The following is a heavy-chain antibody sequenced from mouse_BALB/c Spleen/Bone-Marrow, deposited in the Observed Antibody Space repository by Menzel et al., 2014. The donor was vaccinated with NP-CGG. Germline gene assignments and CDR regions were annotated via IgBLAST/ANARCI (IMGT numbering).Heavy chain of an antibody. J-gene: IGHJ4*01. Sequence: QVQLQQSGAELVRPGVSVKISCKGSGYTFTDYAMHWVKQSHAKSLEWIGVISTYYGDASYNQKFKGKATMTVDKSSSTAYMELARLTSEDSAIYYCARRADSSGYVDAMDYWGQGISVTVSS. D-gene: IGHD3-2*01. CDR3: ARRADSSGYVDAMDY. CDR1: GYTFTDYA. CDR2: ISTYYGDA. V-gene: IGHV1S137*01.